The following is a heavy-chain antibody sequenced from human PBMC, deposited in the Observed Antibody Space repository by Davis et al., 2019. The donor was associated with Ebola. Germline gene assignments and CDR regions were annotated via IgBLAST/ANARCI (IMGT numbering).Heavy chain of an antibody. CDR1: GFTFSNAL. Sequence: GESLKISCAASGFTFSNALMSWVRQAPGKGLEWVGRIKSQSGGGTTDYAAPVKGRFTISRDDSKNTLYLQMNSLKTEDTAVYYCTTGAGDYWGQGTLVTVSS. V-gene: IGHV3-15*01. J-gene: IGHJ4*02. CDR3: TTGAGDY. CDR2: IKSQSGGGTT.